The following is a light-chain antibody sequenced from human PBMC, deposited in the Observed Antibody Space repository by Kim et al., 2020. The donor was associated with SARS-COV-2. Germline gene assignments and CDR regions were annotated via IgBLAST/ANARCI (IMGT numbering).Light chain of an antibody. V-gene: IGLV2-23*02. CDR1: SSDVGSYNL. CDR3: CSYAGSSTFA. Sequence: QSALTQPASVSGSPGQSITISCTGTSSDVGSYNLVSWYQQHTGKAPKFMIYEVNKRPSGVSNRFSGSKSGNTASLTISGLQAEDEADYYCCSYAGSSTFAFGGGTQLTVL. J-gene: IGLJ2*01. CDR2: EVN.